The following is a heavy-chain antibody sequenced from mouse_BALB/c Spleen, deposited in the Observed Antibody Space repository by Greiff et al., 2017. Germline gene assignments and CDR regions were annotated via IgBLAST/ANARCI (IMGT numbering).Heavy chain of an antibody. Sequence: VQLQQSGAELVMPGASVKMSCKASGYTFTDYWMHWVKQRPGQGLEWIGAIDTSDSYTSYNQKFKGKATLTVDESSSTAYMQLSSLTSEDSAVYYCARYGNHEAMDYWGQGTSVTVSS. CDR2: IDTSDSYT. V-gene: IGHV1-69*01. CDR3: ARYGNHEAMDY. CDR1: GYTFTDYW. J-gene: IGHJ4*01. D-gene: IGHD2-1*01.